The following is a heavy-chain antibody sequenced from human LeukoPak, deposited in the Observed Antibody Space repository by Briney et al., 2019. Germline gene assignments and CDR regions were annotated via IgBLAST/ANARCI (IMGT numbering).Heavy chain of an antibody. D-gene: IGHD3-10*01. V-gene: IGHV3-9*01. Sequence: GGSLRLSCAASGFTFDDYAMHWVRQAPGKGLEWVSGISWNSGSIGYVDSVRGRFTISRDNAKNSLDLQMNSLRVEDTAVYYCVRDRHYIGNREVRFPYWGQGALVTVSS. J-gene: IGHJ4*02. CDR2: ISWNSGSI. CDR1: GFTFDDYA. CDR3: VRDRHYIGNREVRFPY.